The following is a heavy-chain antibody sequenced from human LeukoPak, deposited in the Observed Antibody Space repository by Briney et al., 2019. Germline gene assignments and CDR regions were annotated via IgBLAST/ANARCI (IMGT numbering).Heavy chain of an antibody. CDR1: GFTFSSYG. J-gene: IGHJ6*03. D-gene: IGHD3-16*01. CDR2: IRYDGSNK. V-gene: IGHV3-30*02. CDR3: AKVPTLYYNYYMEV. Sequence: GGSLCLSCAASGFTFSSYGMHWVRQAPGKGLEWVAFIRYDGSNKYYADSVKGRFTISRDNSKNTLYLQMNSLRAEGTAVYYCAKVPTLYYNYYMEVWGKGATGTVSS.